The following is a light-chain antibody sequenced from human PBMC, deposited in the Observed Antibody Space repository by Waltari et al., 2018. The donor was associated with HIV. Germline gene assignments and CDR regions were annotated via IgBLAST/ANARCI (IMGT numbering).Light chain of an antibody. CDR1: QTVSTNY. CDR2: GAS. CDR3: QQYGSSPYT. V-gene: IGKV3-20*01. J-gene: IGKJ2*01. Sequence: DIVLTQSPGTLSLSPGERATLSCTASQTVSTNYLAWYQQKPGQAPNLPIYGASSRATGIPDRFSGSGSGTDFALTIRRLEPEDFALYYCQQYGSSPYTFGQGTKLEIK.